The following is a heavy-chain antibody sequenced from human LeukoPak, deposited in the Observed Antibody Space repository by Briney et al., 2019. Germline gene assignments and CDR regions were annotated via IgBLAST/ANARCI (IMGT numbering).Heavy chain of an antibody. CDR2: IFPSGSA. J-gene: IGHJ6*03. CDR3: ARRNHYFYYMDV. V-gene: IGHV4-4*09. Sequence: PSETLSLTCTVSGGSISSYYWSWIRQSPVKGLEWIGYIFPSGSAYYNPSLESRVTISLDTSENQFSLTLTSVTAADTAVYYCARRNHYFYYMDVWGKGTTDTVSS. CDR1: GGSISSYY.